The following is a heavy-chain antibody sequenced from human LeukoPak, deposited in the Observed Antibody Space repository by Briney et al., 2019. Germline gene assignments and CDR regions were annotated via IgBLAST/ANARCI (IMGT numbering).Heavy chain of an antibody. Sequence: GGSLRLSCAASGFTFSSYEMNWVRQAPGKGLEWVSYISSSGSNIYYADSVKGRFTISRNNAKNSLYLQMNSLSAEDTAVYYCARDKGFLTMDVWGQGTLVTVSS. CDR3: ARDKGFLTMDV. CDR2: ISSSGSNI. D-gene: IGHD3-9*01. CDR1: GFTFSSYE. J-gene: IGHJ6*02. V-gene: IGHV3-48*03.